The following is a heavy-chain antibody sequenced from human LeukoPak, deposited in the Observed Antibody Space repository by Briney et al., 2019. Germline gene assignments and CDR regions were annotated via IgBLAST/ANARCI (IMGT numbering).Heavy chain of an antibody. CDR2: ISSGSEK. V-gene: IGHV3-30*04. CDR1: GFTFSIFP. D-gene: IGHD3-3*01. CDR3: ARDLELSAVYYFDS. J-gene: IGHJ4*02. Sequence: GGSLRLSCEASGFTFSIFPMHWVRQAPGKGLEWVALISSGSEKYYADSVKGRFTISRDNSKNMLYLQMNSLRANDTAVYYCARDLELSAVYYFDSWGQGTLVIVSS.